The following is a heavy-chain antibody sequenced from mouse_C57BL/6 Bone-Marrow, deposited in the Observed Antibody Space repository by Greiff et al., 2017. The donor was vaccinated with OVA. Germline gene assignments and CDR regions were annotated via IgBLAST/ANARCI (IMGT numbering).Heavy chain of an antibody. V-gene: IGHV1-76*01. D-gene: IGHD2-2*01. CDR2: IYPGSGNT. CDR3: ARKWDGYVFDY. Sequence: QVHVKQSGAELVRPGASVKLSCKASGYTFTDYYINWVKQRPGQGLEWIARIYPGSGNTYYNEKFKGKATLTAEKSSSTAYMQLSSLTSEDSAVYFCARKWDGYVFDYWGQGTTLTVSS. J-gene: IGHJ2*01. CDR1: GYTFTDYY.